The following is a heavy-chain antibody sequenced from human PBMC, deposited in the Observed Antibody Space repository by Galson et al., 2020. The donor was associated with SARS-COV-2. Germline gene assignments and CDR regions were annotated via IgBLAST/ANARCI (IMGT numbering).Heavy chain of an antibody. CDR1: GFAFSTYW. D-gene: IGHD2-15*01. CDR2: INEDGRET. CDR3: VGWQGDYSDY. J-gene: IGHJ4*02. Sequence: QLGESLKISCAASGFAFSTYWMSWLRQAPGKGLEWVAHINEDGRETYYVDSTKGRFSISRDNAKNSLYLQMNSLRVEDTSVYICVGWQGDYSDYWGQGTLVTVSS. V-gene: IGHV3-7*01.